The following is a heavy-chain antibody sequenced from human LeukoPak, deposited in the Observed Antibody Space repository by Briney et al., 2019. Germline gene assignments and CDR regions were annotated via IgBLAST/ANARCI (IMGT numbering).Heavy chain of an antibody. Sequence: SETLSLTCTVSGGSISTYYWGWIRQPPGKGLEWIGYVSSNEGTNSNPSLESRVTILVDTSKNQFSLKLSSVTAADTAVYYCARVRSYYGSVTGKSYYFDYWGQGTLVTVSS. V-gene: IGHV4-59*01. CDR2: VSSNEGT. CDR3: ARVRSYYGSVTGKSYYFDY. D-gene: IGHD3-10*01. J-gene: IGHJ4*02. CDR1: GGSISTYY.